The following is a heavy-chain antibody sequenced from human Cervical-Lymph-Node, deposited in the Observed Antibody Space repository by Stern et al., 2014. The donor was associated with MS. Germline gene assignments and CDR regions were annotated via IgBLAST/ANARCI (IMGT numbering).Heavy chain of an antibody. J-gene: IGHJ3*01. CDR3: ARGPKFGAFDV. CDR2: INPKRGAT. Sequence: QVQLGQSGAEVKKPGASLKGSCKTSGYTFTGSFMYWVRQAPGQGLEWMGRINPKRGATDYAEKFEGRLALTRDTSISTAYMEVSGLTSADTAVYYCARGPKFGAFDVWGQGTLVTISA. CDR1: GYTFTGSF. V-gene: IGHV1-2*06. D-gene: IGHD3-3*01.